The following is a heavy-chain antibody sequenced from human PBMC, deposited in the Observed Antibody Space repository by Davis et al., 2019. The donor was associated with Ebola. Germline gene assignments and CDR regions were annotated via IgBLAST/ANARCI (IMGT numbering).Heavy chain of an antibody. J-gene: IGHJ4*02. V-gene: IGHV3-23*01. Sequence: GESLKISCVAPGFSFSTYAMSWVRQAPGKGLEWITGISNGGSRKDDADSVRGRFTISRDNSKNTLYLQMNSLRAEDTAVYYCAKSMAAAGTYWGQGTLVTVSS. CDR2: ISNGGSRK. D-gene: IGHD6-13*01. CDR3: AKSMAAAGTY. CDR1: GFSFSTYA.